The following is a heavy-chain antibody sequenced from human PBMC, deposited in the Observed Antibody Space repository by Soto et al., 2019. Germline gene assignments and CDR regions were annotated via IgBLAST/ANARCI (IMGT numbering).Heavy chain of an antibody. V-gene: IGHV4-34*01. CDR2: INHSGST. CDR3: ARRVRGVNDAFDH. CDR1: GGSFSDYY. Sequence: QVQLQQWGAGLLRPSETLSLTCAVYGGSFSDYYWSWTRQSPGKGLEWMGEINHSGSTNYNPSLKSRVTISIDPSKSHFSLRLTAVTAADTAVYYGARRVRGVNDAFDHWGQGTMVTVSS. D-gene: IGHD3-10*01. J-gene: IGHJ3*01.